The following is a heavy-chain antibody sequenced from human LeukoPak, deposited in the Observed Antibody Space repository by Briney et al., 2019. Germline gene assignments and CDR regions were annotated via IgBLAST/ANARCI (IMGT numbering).Heavy chain of an antibody. Sequence: SETLSLTCTVSGGSISSSSYYWGWIRQPPGKGLEWIGSIYYSGSTYYNPSLKSRVTISVDTSKNQFSLKLSSVTAADTAVYYCARGRRDGYNSRDWFDPWGQGTLVTVSS. V-gene: IGHV4-39*07. CDR1: GGSISSSSYY. D-gene: IGHD5-24*01. CDR3: ARGRRDGYNSRDWFDP. J-gene: IGHJ5*02. CDR2: IYYSGST.